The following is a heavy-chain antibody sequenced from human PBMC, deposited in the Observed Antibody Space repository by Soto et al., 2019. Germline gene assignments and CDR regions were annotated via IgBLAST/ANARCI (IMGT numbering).Heavy chain of an antibody. D-gene: IGHD5-18*01. J-gene: IGHJ6*02. CDR1: GFTFSSYW. V-gene: IGHV3-74*01. CDR2: INSDGSST. Sequence: PGGSLRLSCAASGFTFSSYWMHWVRQAPGKGLVWVSRINSDGSSTSYADSVKGRFTISRDNAKNTLYLQMNSLGAEDTAVYYCARGDVDTATHYYYYGMDVWGQGTTVTVSS. CDR3: ARGDVDTATHYYYYGMDV.